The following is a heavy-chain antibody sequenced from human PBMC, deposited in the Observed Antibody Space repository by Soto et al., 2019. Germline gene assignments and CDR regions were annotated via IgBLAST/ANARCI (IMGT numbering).Heavy chain of an antibody. J-gene: IGHJ4*02. CDR3: ARDIRGYSRAFDY. CDR1: GDSVSSDNYY. CDR2: INSSGST. D-gene: IGHD5-18*01. Sequence: SETLSLTCTVSGDSVSSDNYYWTWIRQPPGKGLEWIGYINSSGSTNYNPSLKSRVTISVDTSRNQFSLKLTSVTAADTAVYYCARDIRGYSRAFDYWGQGTLVTVSS. V-gene: IGHV4-61*01.